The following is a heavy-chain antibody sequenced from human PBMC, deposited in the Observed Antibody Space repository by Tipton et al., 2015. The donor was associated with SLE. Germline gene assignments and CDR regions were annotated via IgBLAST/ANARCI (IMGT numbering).Heavy chain of an antibody. CDR1: GYIFTTYW. V-gene: IGHV5-51*03. CDR3: SRLSSSWFY. Sequence: QLVQSGAEVKKPGESLKISCKASGYIFTTYWIGWVRQEPGKGLEYMGITYPGDSDSTYSPSFQGQVTISADQSINTAYLQWDSLKASDTAIYYCSRLSSSWFYWGQGTLVTVSS. CDR2: TYPGDSDS. J-gene: IGHJ4*02. D-gene: IGHD6-13*01.